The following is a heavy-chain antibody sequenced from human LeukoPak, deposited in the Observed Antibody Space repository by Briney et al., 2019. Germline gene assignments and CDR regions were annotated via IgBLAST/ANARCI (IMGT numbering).Heavy chain of an antibody. D-gene: IGHD5-24*01. J-gene: IGHJ4*02. CDR2: FYSGGAT. Sequence: GGSLRLSCAASGFTVINNYMYWVRQAPGKGLEWVSMFYSGGATYYIDSVKGRFTISRDDSKDTLFLQMNSLRVEDTAVYYCAKDAIYKNSVWDYFDYLGQGTLVTVSS. CDR1: GFTVINNY. V-gene: IGHV3-53*01. CDR3: AKDAIYKNSVWDYFDY.